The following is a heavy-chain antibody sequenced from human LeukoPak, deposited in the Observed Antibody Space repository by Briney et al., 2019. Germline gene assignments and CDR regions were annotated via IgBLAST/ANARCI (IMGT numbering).Heavy chain of an antibody. CDR3: ARAYDSSGYYYNWFDP. CDR1: GGTFSSYA. D-gene: IGHD3-22*01. V-gene: IGHV1-69*05. J-gene: IGHJ5*02. CDR2: IIPIFGTA. Sequence: GASVKVSCKASGGTFSSYAISWVRQAPGQGLEWMGGIIPIFGTANYAQKFQGRVTITTDESTSTAYMELRSLRSDDTAVYYCARAYDSSGYYYNWFDPWGQGTLVTVSS.